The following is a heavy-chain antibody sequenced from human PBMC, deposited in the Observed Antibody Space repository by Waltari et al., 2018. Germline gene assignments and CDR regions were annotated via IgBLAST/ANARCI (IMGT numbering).Heavy chain of an antibody. CDR1: GGTFSSYA. Sequence: QVQLVQSGAEVKKPGSSVKVSCKASGGTFSSYAISWVRQAPGQGLEWMGRMIPSFCTANYAQKLAGRVTITADKSTSTAYMELSRLRSEDTAVYYCARGPVSCIPSNWFDPWGQGTLVTFSS. V-gene: IGHV1-69*13. CDR3: ARGPVSCIPSNWFDP. CDR2: MIPSFCTA. J-gene: IGHJ5*02. D-gene: IGHD4-4*01.